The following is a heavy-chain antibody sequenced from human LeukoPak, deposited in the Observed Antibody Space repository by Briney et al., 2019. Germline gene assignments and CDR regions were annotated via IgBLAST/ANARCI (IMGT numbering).Heavy chain of an antibody. CDR1: GFTFSSYA. CDR2: ISYDGSNK. CDR3: ARGASYYDSSGYHFDY. Sequence: GGSLRLSCAASGFTFSSYAMHWFRQAPGKGLEWVAAISYDGSNKYYADSVKGRFTFSRDNSKNTLYLQMDSLRADDTAMYYCARGASYYDSSGYHFDYWGQGTLVTVSS. D-gene: IGHD3-22*01. J-gene: IGHJ4*02. V-gene: IGHV3-30*04.